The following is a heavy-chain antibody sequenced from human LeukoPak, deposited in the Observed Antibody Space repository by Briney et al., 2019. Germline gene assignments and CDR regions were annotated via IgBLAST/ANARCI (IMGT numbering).Heavy chain of an antibody. J-gene: IGHJ4*02. CDR3: SRRRYCSSTSCYARSRVGWLRWTASFDY. D-gene: IGHD2-2*01. CDR2: ISSSSSYI. CDR1: GFTFSSYC. Sequence: AGSLTLSCTASGFTFSSYCMNWVRQAPAKGGEWVSCISSSSSYIYYEDSVKGRFTISRDNAKKSLYLQMNSLSAEDTAVYYCSRRRYCSSTSCYARSRVGWLRWTASFDYWGEGALVTLSP. V-gene: IGHV3-21*04.